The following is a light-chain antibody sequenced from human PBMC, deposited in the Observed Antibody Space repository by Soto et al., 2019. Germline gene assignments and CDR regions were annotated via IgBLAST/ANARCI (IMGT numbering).Light chain of an antibody. J-gene: IGKJ4*01. CDR1: QSVGTY. CDR3: QQYVSIPLT. CDR2: GAS. Sequence: EIVLTQSPGTLSLSPGERATLSCRASQSVGTYLAWYQQKPGQAPRLLMYGASSRATGIPDRFSGSGSGTDFTLTISRLEHDDLEVYYCQQYVSIPLTLGGGTKVDIK. V-gene: IGKV3-20*01.